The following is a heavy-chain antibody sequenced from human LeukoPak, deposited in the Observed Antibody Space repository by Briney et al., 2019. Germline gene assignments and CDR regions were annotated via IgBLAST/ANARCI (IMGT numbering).Heavy chain of an antibody. CDR2: IYYSGST. Sequence: SETLSLTCTVSGGSISSYYWSWIRQPPGKGLEWIGYIYYSGSTNYNPSLKSRVTISVDTSKNQFSLKLSSVTAADTAVYYCARTNGDLDAFDIWGQGTMVTVSS. CDR3: ARTNGDLDAFDI. V-gene: IGHV4-59*01. CDR1: GGSISSYY. J-gene: IGHJ3*02. D-gene: IGHD4-17*01.